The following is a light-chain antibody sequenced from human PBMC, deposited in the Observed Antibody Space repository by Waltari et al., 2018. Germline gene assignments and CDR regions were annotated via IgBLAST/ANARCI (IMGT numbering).Light chain of an antibody. CDR2: LGS. CDR3: MQSLQTLWT. J-gene: IGKJ1*01. CDR1: QSPLHRNGNNY. Sequence: DIVVTQPPPSLPVTPGEPASISCRSSQSPLHRNGNNYFDWYLQKPGQSPQLLFYLGSKRASGGPDRFSGSGSVTDFTLRISRVEAQEVGVYYCMQSLQTLWTFGQGTKVEIK. V-gene: IGKV2-28*01.